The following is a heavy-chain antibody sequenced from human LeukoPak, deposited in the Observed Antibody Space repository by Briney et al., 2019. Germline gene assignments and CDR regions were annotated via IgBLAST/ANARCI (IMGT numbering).Heavy chain of an antibody. Sequence: GGSLRLSCAASGFTFSTFAMIWVRQPPGKGLEWVSSISSSSSYIYYADSVKGRFTISRDNAKNSLYLQMNSLRAEDTAVYYCARGPSGYHNTGGQGTLVTVSS. CDR3: ARGPSGYHNT. CDR2: ISSSSSYI. D-gene: IGHD5-12*01. J-gene: IGHJ4*02. CDR1: GFTFSTFA. V-gene: IGHV3-21*01.